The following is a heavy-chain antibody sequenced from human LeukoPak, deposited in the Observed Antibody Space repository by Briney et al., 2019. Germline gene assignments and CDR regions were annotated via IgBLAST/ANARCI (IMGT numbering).Heavy chain of an antibody. CDR2: ISSSGST. CDR1: GGSISSSSYY. D-gene: IGHD3-22*01. CDR3: ARESSSYYDSSGLIDY. J-gene: IGHJ4*02. Sequence: SETLSLTCTVSGGSISSSSYYWSWIRQPAGKGLEWIGRISSSGSTNYNPSLKSRVTISVDTSKNQFSLKLSSVTAADTAVYYCARESSSYYDSSGLIDYWGQGTLVTVSS. V-gene: IGHV4-61*02.